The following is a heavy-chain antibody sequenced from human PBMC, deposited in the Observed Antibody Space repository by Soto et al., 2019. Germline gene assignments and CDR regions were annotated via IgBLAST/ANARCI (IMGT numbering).Heavy chain of an antibody. Sequence: GGSLRLSCAASGFTVSSNYMSWVRQAPGKGLEWVSVIYSGGSTYYADSVKGRFAISRDNSKNTLYLQMNSLRAEDTAVYYRARVGSSGSYADYWGQGTLVTVSS. V-gene: IGHV3-53*01. CDR2: IYSGGST. CDR3: ARVGSSGSYADY. D-gene: IGHD1-26*01. CDR1: GFTVSSNY. J-gene: IGHJ4*02.